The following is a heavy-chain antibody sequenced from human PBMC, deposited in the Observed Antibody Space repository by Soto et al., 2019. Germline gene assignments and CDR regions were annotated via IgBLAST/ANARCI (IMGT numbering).Heavy chain of an antibody. CDR3: ASGSGWYAPFDY. CDR2: IYYSGST. CDR1: CDSISSYY. V-gene: IGHV4-59*01. D-gene: IGHD6-19*01. Sequence: SETLSLTCTVSCDSISSYYWSWIRQPPGKGLEWIGYIYYSGSTNYNPSLKSRVTISVDTSKNQFSLKLSSVTAADTAVYYCASGSGWYAPFDYWGQGTLVTVS. J-gene: IGHJ4*02.